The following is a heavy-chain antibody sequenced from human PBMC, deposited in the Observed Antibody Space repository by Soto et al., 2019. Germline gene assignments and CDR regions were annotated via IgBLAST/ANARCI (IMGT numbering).Heavy chain of an antibody. CDR2: ISSSGSTI. CDR3: ARGSDYTNYVDDAFDI. Sequence: GGSLRLSCAASGFTFSDYYMSWIRQAPGKGLEWVSYISSSGSTIYYADSVKGRFTISRDNAKNSLYLQMNSLRAEDTAVYYCARGSDYTNYVDDAFDIWGQGTMVTVSS. V-gene: IGHV3-11*01. J-gene: IGHJ3*02. D-gene: IGHD4-4*01. CDR1: GFTFSDYY.